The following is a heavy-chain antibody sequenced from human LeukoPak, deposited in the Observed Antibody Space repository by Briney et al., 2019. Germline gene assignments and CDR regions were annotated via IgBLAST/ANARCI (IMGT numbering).Heavy chain of an antibody. Sequence: SETLSLTCTVSGGSISSYYWSWIRQPPGKGLEWIGYIYYSGSTNYNPSLKSRVTISVDTSKNQFSLKLSSVTAADTAVYYCARRYCSSTSCLNDAFDIWGQGTMVTVSS. D-gene: IGHD2-2*01. CDR1: GGSISSYY. CDR2: IYYSGST. CDR3: ARRYCSSTSCLNDAFDI. J-gene: IGHJ3*02. V-gene: IGHV4-59*01.